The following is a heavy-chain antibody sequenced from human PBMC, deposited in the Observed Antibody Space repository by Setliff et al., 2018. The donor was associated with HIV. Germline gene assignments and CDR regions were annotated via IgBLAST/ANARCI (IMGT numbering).Heavy chain of an antibody. J-gene: IGHJ4*02. Sequence: GGSLRLSCAASGFTFIGSEMNWVRQAPGKGLEWVSYISGGGRTTLYADSVKGRFTISRDKSKNTLYLHMSSLRAEDTALYCCARTGYCTNGVCFYDHWGQGTLVTVSS. D-gene: IGHD2-8*01. V-gene: IGHV3-48*03. CDR2: ISGGGRTT. CDR3: ARTGYCTNGVCFYDH. CDR1: GFTFIGSE.